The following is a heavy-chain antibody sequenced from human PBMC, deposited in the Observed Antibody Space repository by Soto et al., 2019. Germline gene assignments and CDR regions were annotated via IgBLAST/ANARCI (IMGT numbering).Heavy chain of an antibody. CDR3: SKDPNYDFWSGFSAVYFDY. V-gene: IGHV3-23*01. D-gene: IGHD3-3*01. CDR2: VSGRGGDP. J-gene: IGHJ4*02. CDR1: GFSFSSFA. Sequence: EVHLLQSGGGLVQPGGSLRLSCAASGFSFSSFALSWVRQSPGKGLEWVAAVSGRGGDPYYANSVKGRFTISRDNSQNTLFLQMNSLRAEDSAIYYCSKDPNYDFWSGFSAVYFDYWGQGTLVTVSS.